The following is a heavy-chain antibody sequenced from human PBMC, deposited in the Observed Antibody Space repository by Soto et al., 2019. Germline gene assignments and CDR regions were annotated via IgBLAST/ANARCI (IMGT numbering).Heavy chain of an antibody. CDR3: ARGIRQKYYDFWSGYYGLNFDY. CDR2: INHSGST. V-gene: IGHV4-34*01. J-gene: IGHJ4*02. D-gene: IGHD3-3*01. Sequence: QVQLQQWGAGLLKPSETLSLTCAVYGGSFSGYYWSWIRQPPGKGLEWIGEINHSGSTNYNPSLKSRVTISVDTSKNQFSLKLSSVTAADTAVNYCARGIRQKYYDFWSGYYGLNFDYWGQGTLVTVSS. CDR1: GGSFSGYY.